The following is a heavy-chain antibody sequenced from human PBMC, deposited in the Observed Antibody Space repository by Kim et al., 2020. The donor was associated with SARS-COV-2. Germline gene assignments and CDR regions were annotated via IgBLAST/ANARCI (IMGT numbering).Heavy chain of an antibody. CDR2: IYYSGST. Sequence: SETLSLTCTVSGGSISSSNYYWGWIRQPPEKGLEWIGSIYYSGSTYYNPSLKSRVTISVDTSKNQFSLKLSSVTAADTAVYYCVRDTDSSCYYFDYWGQGTLVTVSS. D-gene: IGHD3-22*01. CDR3: VRDTDSSCYYFDY. CDR1: GGSISSSNYY. V-gene: IGHV4-39*07. J-gene: IGHJ4*02.